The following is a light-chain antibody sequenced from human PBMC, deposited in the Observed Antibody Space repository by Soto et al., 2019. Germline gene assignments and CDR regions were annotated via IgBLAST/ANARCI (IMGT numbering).Light chain of an antibody. Sequence: QSALTQPASVSGSPGQSVTISCTGTTSDVGGCNYVSWYQQHPGKAPKLLIHEVSNRPSGVSDRFSGSKSGTTASLTISGLQAEDEADYYCLSKTSSISYVFGTGTKVTVL. V-gene: IGLV2-14*01. J-gene: IGLJ1*01. CDR3: LSKTSSISYV. CDR2: EVS. CDR1: TSDVGGCNY.